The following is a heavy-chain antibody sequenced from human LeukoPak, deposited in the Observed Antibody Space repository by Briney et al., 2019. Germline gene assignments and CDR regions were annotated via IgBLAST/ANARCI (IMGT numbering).Heavy chain of an antibody. D-gene: IGHD2-15*01. CDR3: ATRSTGVAATFDC. CDR1: GGSISSYY. V-gene: IGHV4-59*01. CDR2: ISYSGNT. J-gene: IGHJ4*02. Sequence: SETLSLTCSVSGGSISSYYWSWIRQPPGKGLEWIGYISYSGNTNHNPSLKSRVTISVDTSKNQFSLKLSSVTAADTAVYYCATRSTGVAATFDCWGQGALVTVSS.